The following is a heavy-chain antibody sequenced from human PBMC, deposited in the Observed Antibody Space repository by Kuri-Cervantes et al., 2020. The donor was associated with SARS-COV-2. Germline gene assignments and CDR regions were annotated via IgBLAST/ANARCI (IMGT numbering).Heavy chain of an antibody. V-gene: IGHV4-38-2*02. J-gene: IGHJ4*02. D-gene: IGHD3-3*01. CDR1: GYSISSGYY. CDR3: ARQQGGDFWSGYYHPYYFDY. Sequence: SETLPLTCTVSGYSISSGYYWGWIRQPPGKGLEWIGSIYHSGSTYYNPSLKSRVTISVDTSKNQFSLKLSSVTAADTAVYYCARQQGGDFWSGYYHPYYFDYWGQGTLVTVSS. CDR2: IYHSGST.